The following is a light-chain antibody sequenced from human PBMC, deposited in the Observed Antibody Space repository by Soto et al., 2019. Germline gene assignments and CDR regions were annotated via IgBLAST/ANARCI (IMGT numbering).Light chain of an antibody. J-gene: IGKJ2*01. V-gene: IGKV1-5*01. CDR3: QQYYSYSNS. CDR2: DAS. CDR1: QSISSW. Sequence: DIQMTQSPSTLSASVGDRVTITCRASQSISSWLAWYQQKPGKAPKLLISDASNLQSGVPSRFSGSGSGTEFTLTISSLQPDDIATYYCQQYYSYSNSFGQGTKLEIK.